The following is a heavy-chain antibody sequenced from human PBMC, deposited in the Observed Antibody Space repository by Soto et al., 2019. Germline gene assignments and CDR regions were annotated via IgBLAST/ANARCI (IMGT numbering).Heavy chain of an antibody. CDR3: AIGPAAAVPIAEYFQH. CDR2: IIPIFGTA. J-gene: IGHJ1*01. Sequence: QVQLVQSGAEVKKPGSSVKVSCKASGGTFSSYAISWVRQAPGQGLEWMGGIIPIFGTANYAQKFQGRVTINADESTSTAYMELSSLRSEDTAVYYCAIGPAAAVPIAEYFQHWGQGTLVTVSS. D-gene: IGHD6-13*01. V-gene: IGHV1-69*01. CDR1: GGTFSSYA.